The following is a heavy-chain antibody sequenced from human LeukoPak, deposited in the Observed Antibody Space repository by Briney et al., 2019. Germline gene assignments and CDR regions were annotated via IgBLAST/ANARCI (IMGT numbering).Heavy chain of an antibody. D-gene: IGHD3-16*01. CDR2: INPSGGST. CDR3: ARRSRASTLRLYNWFDP. Sequence: ASVKVSCKASGYTFTSYYMHWVRQAPGQGLEWMGIINPSGGSTSYAQKFQGRVTMTRNTSISTAYMELSSLRSEDTAVYYCARRSRASTLRLYNWFDPWGQGTLVTVSS. V-gene: IGHV1-46*01. J-gene: IGHJ5*02. CDR1: GYTFTSYY.